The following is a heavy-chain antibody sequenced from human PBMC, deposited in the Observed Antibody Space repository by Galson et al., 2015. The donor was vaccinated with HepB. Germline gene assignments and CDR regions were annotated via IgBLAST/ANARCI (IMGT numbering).Heavy chain of an antibody. CDR3: AAVRRGWYGGGYYYYYGIDA. J-gene: IGHJ6*02. CDR1: GFTFTSSA. V-gene: IGHV1-58*01. Sequence: SVKVSCKASGFTFTSSALQWVRQARGQRLEWIGWIVVGSGNTNYAQKFQERVIITRDMSTSTAYMELSSLRSEDTAVYYCAAVRRGWYGGGYYYYYGIDARGQGTTVTVSS. CDR2: IVVGSGNT. D-gene: IGHD6-19*01.